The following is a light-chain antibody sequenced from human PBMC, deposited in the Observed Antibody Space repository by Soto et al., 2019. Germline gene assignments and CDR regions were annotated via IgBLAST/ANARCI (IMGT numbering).Light chain of an antibody. J-gene: IGKJ4*01. CDR2: AAS. V-gene: IGKV1-27*01. CDR1: QGIINY. Sequence: DIQMTQSPSSLSASVGDRVTITCRASQGIINYLAWYQQKPGKPPKLLINAASSFQSGAPSRFSGSGSGTDFTLTISSLQPEDVATYCCQQYKTTPLTFGGGTKVDIK. CDR3: QQYKTTPLT.